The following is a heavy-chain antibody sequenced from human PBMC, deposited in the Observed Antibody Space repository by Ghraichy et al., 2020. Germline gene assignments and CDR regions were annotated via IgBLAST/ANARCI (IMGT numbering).Heavy chain of an antibody. CDR1: GFTFSSYW. D-gene: IGHD4-17*01. V-gene: IGHV3-7*01. J-gene: IGHJ4*02. CDR2: IRQDGSGK. CDR3: ARYRDYDLDY. Sequence: GGSLRLSCAASGFTFSSYWMSWVRQAPGKGLEWVAKIRQDGSGKYYLDSVKGRFAISRDNAKNSLLLQMNSLRVEDTAVYYCARYRDYDLDYWGQGTLVTVAS.